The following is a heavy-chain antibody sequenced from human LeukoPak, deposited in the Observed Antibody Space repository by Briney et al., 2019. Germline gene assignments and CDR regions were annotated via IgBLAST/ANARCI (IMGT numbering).Heavy chain of an antibody. J-gene: IGHJ4*02. Sequence: GSLRLSCAASGFTFSSYWMHWVRQAPGKGLVWVSRINSDGITTSYADSVKGRFTISRGNAKNTLYLQMNSLRAEDTAVYYCARDMVAGGPDYWGQGTLVTVSS. V-gene: IGHV3-74*01. CDR3: ARDMVAGGPDY. CDR1: GFTFSSYW. CDR2: INSDGITT. D-gene: IGHD6-19*01.